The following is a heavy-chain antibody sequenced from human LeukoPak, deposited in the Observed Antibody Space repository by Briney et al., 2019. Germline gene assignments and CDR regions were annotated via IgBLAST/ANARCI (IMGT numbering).Heavy chain of an antibody. J-gene: IGHJ5*02. V-gene: IGHV6-1*01. CDR1: GDSVSSNSAA. CDR2: TYYRSKWNS. D-gene: IGHD1-1*01. CDR3: ARDPDSSNEWGPFDP. Sequence: SQTLSLTCAISGDSVSSNSAAWNWIRQSPSRGLEWLGRTYYRSKWNSDYAESVKSRITINPDTSKNQFSLHLNSVTPEDTAVYYCARDPDSSNEWGPFDPWGQGILVTVSS.